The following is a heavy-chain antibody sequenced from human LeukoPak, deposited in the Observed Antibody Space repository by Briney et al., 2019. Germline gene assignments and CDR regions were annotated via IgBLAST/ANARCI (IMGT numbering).Heavy chain of an antibody. CDR1: GFTFSSYA. J-gene: IGHJ4*02. CDR3: ARSNYGDYFPDY. D-gene: IGHD4-17*01. Sequence: GSLRLSCAASGFTFSSYAMHWVRQAPGKGLEWVAVISYDGSNKYYADSVKGRFTISRDNSKNTLYLQMNSLRAKDTAVYYCARSNYGDYFPDYWGQGTLVTVSS. CDR2: ISYDGSNK. V-gene: IGHV3-30*04.